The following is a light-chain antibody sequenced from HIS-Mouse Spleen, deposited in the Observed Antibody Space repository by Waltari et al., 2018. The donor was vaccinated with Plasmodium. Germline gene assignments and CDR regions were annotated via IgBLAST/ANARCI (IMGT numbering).Light chain of an antibody. J-gene: IGLJ2*01. CDR2: DVS. CDR1: SSAVGRYTY. V-gene: IGLV2-14*03. Sequence: QSALTQPASVSGSPGQSITISCTGTSSAVGRYTYVSWYQQHPGKAPKLMIYDVSNRPSGVSNRFSGSKSGNTASLTISGLQAEDEADYYCSSYTSSSTLVFGGGTKLTVL. CDR3: SSYTSSSTLV.